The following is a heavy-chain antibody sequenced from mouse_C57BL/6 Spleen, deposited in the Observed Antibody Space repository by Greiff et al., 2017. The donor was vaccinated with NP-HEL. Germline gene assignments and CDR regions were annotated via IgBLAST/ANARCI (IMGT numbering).Heavy chain of an antibody. CDR2: IDPNSGGT. CDR3: ARPLYYGKEDWYFDV. CDR1: GYTFTSYW. V-gene: IGHV1-72*01. J-gene: IGHJ1*03. Sequence: QVQLQQPGAELVKPGASVKLSCKASGYTFTSYWMHWVKQRPGRGLEWIGRIDPNSGGTKYNEKFKSKATLTVDKPSSTAYMQLSSLTSEDSAVYYCARPLYYGKEDWYFDVWGTGTTVTVSS. D-gene: IGHD1-1*01.